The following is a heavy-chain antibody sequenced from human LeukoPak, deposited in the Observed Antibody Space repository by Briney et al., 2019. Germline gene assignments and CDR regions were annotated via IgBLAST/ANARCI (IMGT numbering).Heavy chain of an antibody. CDR1: GFTFSPYS. V-gene: IGHV3-21*01. CDR3: ARDPGVPAAPLDY. D-gene: IGHD2-2*01. J-gene: IGHJ4*02. CDR2: ISSSSRFI. Sequence: GGSLRLSCAASGFTFSPYSMNWVRQAPGKGLEWVAYISSSSRFIYYADSVKGRFIISRDNANNSLHLRMNSLRVEDTAVYFCARDPGVPAAPLDYWGQGTLVAVSS.